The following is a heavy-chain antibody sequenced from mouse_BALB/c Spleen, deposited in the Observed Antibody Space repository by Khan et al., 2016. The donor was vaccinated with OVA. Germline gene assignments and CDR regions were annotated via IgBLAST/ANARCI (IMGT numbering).Heavy chain of an antibody. D-gene: IGHD2-10*01. Sequence: QVQLKESGPGLVAPSQSLSITCTVSGFSLTTYGVHWVRQPPGKGLEWLVVIWSDGSTTYNSALKSRLTVTKDNSKSQVFLEMNSRQTDDTAMYFCARQPYYHYNIMDYWGQGTSVTVSS. CDR1: GFSLTTYG. V-gene: IGHV2-6*02. J-gene: IGHJ4*01. CDR2: IWSDGST. CDR3: ARQPYYHYNIMDY.